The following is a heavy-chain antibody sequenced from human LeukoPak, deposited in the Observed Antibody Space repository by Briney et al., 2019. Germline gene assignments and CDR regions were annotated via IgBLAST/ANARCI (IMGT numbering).Heavy chain of an antibody. J-gene: IGHJ4*02. CDR2: FDPEDGET. V-gene: IGHV1-24*01. CDR1: GYTLTELS. Sequence: ASVKVSCKVSGYTLTELSMHWVRQAPGKGLEWMGGFDPEDGETIYAQKFQGRVTMTEDTSTDTAYMGLSSLRSEDTAVYYCAVDIVATTLGPFDYWGQGTLVTVSS. D-gene: IGHD5-12*01. CDR3: AVDIVATTLGPFDY.